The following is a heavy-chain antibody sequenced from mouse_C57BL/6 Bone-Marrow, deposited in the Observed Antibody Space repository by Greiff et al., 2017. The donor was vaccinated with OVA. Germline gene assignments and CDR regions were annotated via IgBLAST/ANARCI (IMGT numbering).Heavy chain of an antibody. CDR1: GFTFSSYG. V-gene: IGHV5-6*01. CDR2: ISSGGSYT. CDR3: ARHGEYVSCFDY. J-gene: IGHJ2*01. D-gene: IGHD5-2*01. Sequence: EVQRVESGGDLVKPGGSLKLSCAASGFTFSSYGMSWVRQTPDKRLEWVATISSGGSYTYYPDHVKGRFTLSIDNAKNTLSLHMSSQKSEDTAMYYCARHGEYVSCFDYWGQGTTLTVSS.